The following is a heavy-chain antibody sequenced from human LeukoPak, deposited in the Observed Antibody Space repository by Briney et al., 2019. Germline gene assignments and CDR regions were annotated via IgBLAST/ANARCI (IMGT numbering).Heavy chain of an antibody. D-gene: IGHD3-22*01. CDR1: GYSFTSYW. J-gene: IGHJ5*02. CDR3: ARRYYYDSSTYYKWFDP. CDR2: TYPGDSDT. V-gene: IGHV5-51*01. Sequence: LGESLKISCKGSGYSFTSYWIGWVRQMPGKGLEWMGITYPGDSDTRYSPSFQGQVTISVDKSISTAYLQWSSLQASDTAMYYCARRYYYDSSTYYKWFDPWGQGTLVTVSS.